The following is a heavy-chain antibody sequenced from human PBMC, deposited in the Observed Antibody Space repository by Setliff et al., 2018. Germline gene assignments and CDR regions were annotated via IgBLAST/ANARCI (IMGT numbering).Heavy chain of an antibody. J-gene: IGHJ4*02. CDR2: IWDDGGNK. V-gene: IGHV3-33*08. CDR3: AKTCSGSGCYAGLES. Sequence: GGSLRLSCAASGFTFSSYAMSWVRQAPGKGLEWVAVIWDDGGNKYHADSVKGRFTISRDNSKNTLYLQMNSLRPEDTAVYYCAKTCSGSGCYAGLESWGQGTPVTVSS. CDR1: GFTFSSYA. D-gene: IGHD2-15*01.